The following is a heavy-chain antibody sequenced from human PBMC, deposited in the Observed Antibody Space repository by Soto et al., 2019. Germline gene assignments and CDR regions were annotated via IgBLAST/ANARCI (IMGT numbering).Heavy chain of an antibody. Sequence: ESGPTLVNPTQTLTLTCTFSGFSLRTSGGGVGWIRQPPGKALEWLALIYWDDDKRYSPSLKSRLTITKDTSKNQVVLTMTNMDPVDTATYYCARLYYYDSRNWFDPWGQGTLVTVSS. D-gene: IGHD3-22*01. CDR1: GFSLRTSGGG. CDR3: ARLYYYDSRNWFDP. V-gene: IGHV2-5*02. CDR2: IYWDDDK. J-gene: IGHJ5*02.